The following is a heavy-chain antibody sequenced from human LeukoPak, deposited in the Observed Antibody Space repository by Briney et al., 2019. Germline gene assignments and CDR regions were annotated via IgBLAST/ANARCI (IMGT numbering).Heavy chain of an antibody. CDR3: AGTRPNFDWLLSISPFDAFDI. CDR1: GYTFTSYG. D-gene: IGHD3-9*01. CDR2: ISAYNGNT. V-gene: IGHV1-18*01. Sequence: ASVKVSCKASGYTFTSYGISWVRQAPGQGLEWMGWISAYNGNTNYARKLQGRVTMTTDTSTSTAYMELRSLRSDDTAVYYCAGTRPNFDWLLSISPFDAFDIWGQGTMVTVSS. J-gene: IGHJ3*02.